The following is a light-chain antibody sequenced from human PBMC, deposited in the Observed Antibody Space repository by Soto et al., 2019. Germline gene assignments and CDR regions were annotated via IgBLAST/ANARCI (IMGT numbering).Light chain of an antibody. Sequence: QSALTQPPSASGSPGQSVTISCTGTSSDVGGYNYVSWYQQHPGKAPKLMISEVSTRPSGVPARFSGSKSGNTSSLTVSGLQAEDEADYYCSSFAGNNNLVFGGGTKLTVL. CDR1: SSDVGGYNY. V-gene: IGLV2-8*01. CDR3: SSFAGNNNLV. CDR2: EVS. J-gene: IGLJ2*01.